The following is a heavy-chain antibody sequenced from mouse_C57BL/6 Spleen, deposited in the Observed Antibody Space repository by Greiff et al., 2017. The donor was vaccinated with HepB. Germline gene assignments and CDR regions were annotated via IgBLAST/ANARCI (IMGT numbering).Heavy chain of an antibody. V-gene: IGHV1-20*01. D-gene: IGHD2-1*01. CDR2: INPYNGDT. J-gene: IGHJ4*01. CDR3: ARGGYGNYAMDY. CDR1: GYSFTGYF. Sequence: VQLKQSGPELVKPGDSVKISCKASGYSFTGYFMNWVMQSHGKSLEWIGRINPYNGDTFYNQKFKGKATLTVDKSSSTAHMELRSLTSEDSAVYYCARGGYGNYAMDYWGQGTSVTVSS.